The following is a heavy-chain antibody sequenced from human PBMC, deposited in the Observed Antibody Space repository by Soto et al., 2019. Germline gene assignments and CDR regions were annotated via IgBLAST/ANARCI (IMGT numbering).Heavy chain of an antibody. CDR2: ISAYNGNT. D-gene: IGHD3-16*02. V-gene: IGHV1-18*01. Sequence: QVQLVQSGAEVKKPGASVKVSCKASGYTFTSYGISWVRQAPGQGLEWMGWISAYNGNTNYAQKLQGRITMTTDTTTSTAYMEQMSLGSDDTAVYYCARDGNTFGGVIVIPLDSWGQGTLVTVSS. CDR1: GYTFTSYG. CDR3: ARDGNTFGGVIVIPLDS. J-gene: IGHJ4*02.